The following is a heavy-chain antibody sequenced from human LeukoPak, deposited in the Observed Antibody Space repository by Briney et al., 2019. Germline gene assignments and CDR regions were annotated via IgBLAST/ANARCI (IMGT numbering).Heavy chain of an antibody. Sequence: PSETLSLTCTVSGGSISSYYWSWIRQPPGKGLEWIGYIYYSGSTNYNPSLKSRVTISVDTSKNQFSLKLSSVTAADTAVYYCARVREQWLVAYYFDYWGQGTLVTVSS. CDR2: IYYSGST. CDR3: ARVREQWLVAYYFDY. J-gene: IGHJ4*02. V-gene: IGHV4-59*01. CDR1: GGSISSYY. D-gene: IGHD6-19*01.